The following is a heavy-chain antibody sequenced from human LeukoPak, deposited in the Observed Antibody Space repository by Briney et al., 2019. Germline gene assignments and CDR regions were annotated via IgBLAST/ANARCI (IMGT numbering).Heavy chain of an antibody. Sequence: SETLSLTCTVSGGSISSGYYWGWIRQPPGKGLEWIGSIYHSGSTYYNPSLKSRVTISVDTSKNQFSLKLSSVTAADTAVYYCARGILTGYYNYWGQGTLVTVSS. D-gene: IGHD3-9*01. CDR3: ARGILTGYYNY. CDR2: IYHSGST. V-gene: IGHV4-38-2*02. J-gene: IGHJ4*02. CDR1: GGSISSGYY.